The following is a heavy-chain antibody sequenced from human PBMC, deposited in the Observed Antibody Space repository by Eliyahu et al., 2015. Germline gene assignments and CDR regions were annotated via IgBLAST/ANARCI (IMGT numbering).Heavy chain of an antibody. D-gene: IGHD1-26*01. CDR1: GFTFSXXX. J-gene: IGHJ6*03. Sequence: EVQLVESGGGLVQPGGSLRLSCAASGFTFSXXXXSWVRQAPGKGLEWVSAISGSGGSTYYADSVKGRFTISRDNSKNTLYLQMNSLRAEDTAVYYCAKTSGHGSYYEYYYYYMDVWGKGTTVTVSS. CDR3: AKTSGHGSYYEYYYYYMDV. V-gene: IGHV3-23*04. CDR2: ISGSGGST.